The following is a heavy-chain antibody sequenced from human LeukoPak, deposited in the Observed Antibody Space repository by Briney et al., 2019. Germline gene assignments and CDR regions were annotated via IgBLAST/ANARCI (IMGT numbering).Heavy chain of an antibody. CDR3: ARLLDTVDAFDI. J-gene: IGHJ3*02. Sequence: ASVKVPCKASGYTFTSYGISWVRQAPGQGLEWMGWISAYNGNTNYAQKLQGRVTMTTDTSTSTAYMELRSLRSDDTAVYYCARLLDTVDAFDIWGQGTMVTVSS. D-gene: IGHD5-18*01. V-gene: IGHV1-18*01. CDR2: ISAYNGNT. CDR1: GYTFTSYG.